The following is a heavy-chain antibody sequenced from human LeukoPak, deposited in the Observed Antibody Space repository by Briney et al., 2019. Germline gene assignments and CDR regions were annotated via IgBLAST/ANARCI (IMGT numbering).Heavy chain of an antibody. CDR2: IKQDGSEK. Sequence: PGGSLRLSCAASGFTFSSYWMSWVRQAPGKGLEWVANIKQDGSEKYYVDSVKGRFTIPRDNAKNSLYLQMNSLRAEDTAVYYCARDGYSYGDSSGYYGYWGQGTLVTVSS. V-gene: IGHV3-7*01. D-gene: IGHD3-22*01. J-gene: IGHJ4*02. CDR1: GFTFSSYW. CDR3: ARDGYSYGDSSGYYGY.